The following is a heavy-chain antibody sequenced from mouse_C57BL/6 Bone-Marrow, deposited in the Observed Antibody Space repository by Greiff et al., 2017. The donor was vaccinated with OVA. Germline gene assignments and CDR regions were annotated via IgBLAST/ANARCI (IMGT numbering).Heavy chain of an antibody. J-gene: IGHJ2*01. Sequence: EVHLVESGPVLVKPGASVKMSCKASGYTFTDYYMNWVKQSHGKSLEWIGVINPYNGGTSYNQKFKGKATLTVDKSSSTAYMELNSLTSEDSAVYYCARWITGTFFDYWGQGTTLTVSS. V-gene: IGHV1-19*01. CDR3: ARWITGTFFDY. CDR2: INPYNGGT. D-gene: IGHD4-1*01. CDR1: GYTFTDYY.